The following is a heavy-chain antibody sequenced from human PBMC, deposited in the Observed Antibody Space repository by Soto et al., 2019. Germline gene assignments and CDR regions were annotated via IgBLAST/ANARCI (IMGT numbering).Heavy chain of an antibody. V-gene: IGHV1-18*04. CDR1: GYTFTSYG. Sequence: QVQLVQSGAEVKKPGASGKVSCNASGYTFTSYGISWVRQAPGQGLEWMGWISAYNGNTNYAQKLQGRVNMTTDTYTSTAYMELRSLRSHDPAVYACSRDIEGYPYDYSCQGTLVTVS. CDR3: SRDIEGYPYDY. D-gene: IGHD5-18*01. CDR2: ISAYNGNT. J-gene: IGHJ4*02.